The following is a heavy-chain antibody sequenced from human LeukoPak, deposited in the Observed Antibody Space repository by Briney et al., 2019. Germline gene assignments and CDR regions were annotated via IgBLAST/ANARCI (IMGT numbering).Heavy chain of an antibody. CDR2: IYYSGST. D-gene: IGHD5-18*01. J-gene: IGHJ4*02. Sequence: SETLPLTCTVSGGSISSYYWSWVRQPPGKGLEWIGYIYYSGSTNYNPSLKSRVTISVDTSKNQFSLKLSSVTAADTAVYYCARVERGYSYGWWGQGTLVTVSS. V-gene: IGHV4-59*01. CDR3: ARVERGYSYGW. CDR1: GGSISSYY.